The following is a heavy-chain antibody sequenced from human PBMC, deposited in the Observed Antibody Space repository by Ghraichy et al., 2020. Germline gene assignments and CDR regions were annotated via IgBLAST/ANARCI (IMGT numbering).Heavy chain of an antibody. D-gene: IGHD6-19*01. CDR2: IYYSGST. J-gene: IGHJ4*02. Sequence: SETLSLTCTVSGGSISSSSYYWGWIRQPPGKGLEWIGSIYYSGSTYYNPSLKSRVTISVDTSKNQFSLKLSSVTAADTAVYYCASHTRSIAVADYWGQGTLVTVSS. CDR1: GGSISSSSYY. V-gene: IGHV4-39*01. CDR3: ASHTRSIAVADY.